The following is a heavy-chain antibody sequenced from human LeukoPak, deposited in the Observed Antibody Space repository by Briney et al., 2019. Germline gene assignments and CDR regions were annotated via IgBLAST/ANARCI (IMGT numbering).Heavy chain of an antibody. V-gene: IGHV3-23*01. D-gene: IGHD6-19*01. Sequence: GGSLRLSCAASGFTFSSYAMSWVRQAPGKGLEWVSAISGSGGSTYYADSVKGRFTISRDNAKNSLYLEMNSLRAEDTALYYCAREIVSAVAGNFDYWGQGTLVTVSS. J-gene: IGHJ4*02. CDR1: GFTFSSYA. CDR2: ISGSGGST. CDR3: AREIVSAVAGNFDY.